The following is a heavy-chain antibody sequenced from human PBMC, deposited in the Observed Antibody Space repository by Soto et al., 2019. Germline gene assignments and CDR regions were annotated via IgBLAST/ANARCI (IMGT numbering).Heavy chain of an antibody. Sequence: EVQLVESGGGLVKPGGSLSLSCGASGLSVSNNYWTWVRQAPGKGLEWVSGFYDGDSTYYADSVKGRFTISRDNSKNTLYLQMNSLRVDDTAVYYCARGWFFLDFWGQGTLVTVSS. CDR2: FYDGDST. CDR1: GLSVSNNY. CDR3: ARGWFFLDF. D-gene: IGHD2-15*01. J-gene: IGHJ4*02. V-gene: IGHV3-66*01.